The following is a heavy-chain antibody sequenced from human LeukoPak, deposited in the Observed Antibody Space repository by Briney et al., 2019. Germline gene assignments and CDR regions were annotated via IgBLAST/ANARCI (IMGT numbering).Heavy chain of an antibody. CDR2: ISAYNGNT. Sequence: ASVTVSCTASDYTFTSYGITWVRQAPGQGLEWMGLISAYNGNTNYAQNLQGRVTMTTDTSTNTAYMELRSLRAEDTPVYYCARVRKGGYYMDVWGEGTTVTVS. V-gene: IGHV1-18*01. D-gene: IGHD1-14*01. CDR3: ARVRKGGYYMDV. CDR1: DYTFTSYG. J-gene: IGHJ6*03.